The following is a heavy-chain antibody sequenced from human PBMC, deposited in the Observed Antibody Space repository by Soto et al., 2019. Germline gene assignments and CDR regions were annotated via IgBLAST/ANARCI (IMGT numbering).Heavy chain of an antibody. D-gene: IGHD3-10*01. CDR3: ARDARGDEAPMDY. CDR1: GDTFSSYA. V-gene: IGHV1-2*04. CDR2: INPNSGGT. Sequence: ASVKVSCKASGDTFSSYAFTWVRQAPGQGLEWMGWINPNSGGTNYAQKFQGWVTMTRDTSISTAYMELSRLRSDDTAVYYCARDARGDEAPMDYWGQGTLVTVSS. J-gene: IGHJ4*02.